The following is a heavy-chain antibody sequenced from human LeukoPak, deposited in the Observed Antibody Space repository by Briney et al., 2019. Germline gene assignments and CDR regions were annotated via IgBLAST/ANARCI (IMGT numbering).Heavy chain of an antibody. D-gene: IGHD3-22*01. CDR1: GGSISSYN. V-gene: IGHV4-59*01. CDR3: ARVTGYIVEDYFDY. J-gene: IGHJ4*02. Sequence: SETLSLTCSVSGGSISSYNWSWIRQPPGKGLEWIGYIYYSGSTNYNPSLKSRVTISVDTSKNQLSLRLSSVTAADTAVYYCARVTGYIVEDYFDYWGQGTLVTVSS. CDR2: IYYSGST.